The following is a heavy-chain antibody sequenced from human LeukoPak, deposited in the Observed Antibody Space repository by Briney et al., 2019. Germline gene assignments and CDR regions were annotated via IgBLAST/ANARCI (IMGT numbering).Heavy chain of an antibody. Sequence: SETLSLTCTVSGGSISSGDYYWSRIRQPPGKGLEWIGYTYYSGSTYYSPSLKKRVSISVDTSKNQFSLNLSSVTAADTAVYYCARPYYYDSRIDPWGQGTLVTVSS. V-gene: IGHV4-30-4*01. CDR1: GGSISSGDYY. D-gene: IGHD3-22*01. J-gene: IGHJ5*02. CDR3: ARPYYYDSRIDP. CDR2: TYYSGST.